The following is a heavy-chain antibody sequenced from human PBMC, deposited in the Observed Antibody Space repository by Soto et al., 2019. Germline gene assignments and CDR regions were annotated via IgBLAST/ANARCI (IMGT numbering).Heavy chain of an antibody. D-gene: IGHD3-10*01. V-gene: IGHV1-18*01. CDR2: ISAYNGNT. J-gene: IGHJ6*02. Sequence: QVQLVQSGAEVKKPGASVKVSCKASGYTFTSYGISWVRQAPGQGLEWMGWISAYNGNTNYAQKLQGRVTMTTDTSTRTAYMERRSLRSDDTAVYYCATQGVRGVSSRYYYGMDVWGQGTTVTVSS. CDR3: ATQGVRGVSSRYYYGMDV. CDR1: GYTFTSYG.